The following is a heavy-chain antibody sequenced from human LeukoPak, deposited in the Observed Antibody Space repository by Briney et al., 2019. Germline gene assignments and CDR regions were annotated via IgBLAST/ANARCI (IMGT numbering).Heavy chain of an antibody. V-gene: IGHV5-51*01. D-gene: IGHD3-9*01. J-gene: IGHJ4*02. CDR3: ARQPYYYDILTGYYTTHFDY. CDR1: GYSFTSYW. CDR2: IYPGDSGT. Sequence: GESLKISCKGSGYSFTSYWIGWVRQMPGKGLEWMGIIYPGDSGTRYSPSFQGQVTISADKSISTAYLQWSSLKASDTAMYYCARQPYYYDILTGYYTTHFDYWGQGTLVTVSS.